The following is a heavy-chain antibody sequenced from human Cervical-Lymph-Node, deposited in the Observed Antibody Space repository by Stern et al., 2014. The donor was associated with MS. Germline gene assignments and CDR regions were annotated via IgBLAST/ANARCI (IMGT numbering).Heavy chain of an antibody. J-gene: IGHJ4*02. D-gene: IGHD5-18*01. CDR3: ARGSAMVTGFDY. CDR1: GGSISNSNW. V-gene: IGHV4-4*02. Sequence: QLQLQESGPGLVKPSGTLSLTCAVPGGSISNSNWWSWVRQPPGKGLQWIGEIYHSGTTNYTPSFKSRVTISVDKSKTQFSLKLSSVTAADTAVYYCARGSAMVTGFDYWGQGTLVTVSS. CDR2: IYHSGTT.